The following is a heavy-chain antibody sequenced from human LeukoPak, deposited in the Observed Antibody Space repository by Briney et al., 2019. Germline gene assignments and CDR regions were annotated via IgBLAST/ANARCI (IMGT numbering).Heavy chain of an antibody. D-gene: IGHD3-10*01. CDR3: AREAYGVRGENWFGP. V-gene: IGHV1-18*01. CDR2: ISAYNGNT. J-gene: IGHJ5*02. Sequence: ASVKVSCKASGYTFTSYGISWVRQAPGQGLEWMGWISAYNGNTKYSQKFQGRVTITRDTSASTAYMELSSLRSEDTAVYYCAREAYGVRGENWFGPWGQGTLVTVSS. CDR1: GYTFTSYG.